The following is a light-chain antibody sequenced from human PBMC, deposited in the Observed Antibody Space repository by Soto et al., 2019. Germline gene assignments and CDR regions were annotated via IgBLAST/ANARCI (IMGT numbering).Light chain of an antibody. V-gene: IGKV1-27*01. J-gene: IGKJ1*01. CDR3: QKYNSAPS. CDR1: QGISNY. Sequence: DIQMTQSPSSLSASVGDRVTITCRASQGISNYLAWYQQKPGKVPKLLIYAASTLQSGVPSRFSGSGSGTDFPLTISSLQPEDVATYYCQKYNSAPSFGQGTKVEIK. CDR2: AAS.